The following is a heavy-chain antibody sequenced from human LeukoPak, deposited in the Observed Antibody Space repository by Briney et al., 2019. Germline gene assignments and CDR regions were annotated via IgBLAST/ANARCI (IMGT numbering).Heavy chain of an antibody. Sequence: ASVTVSCKASGYTFTGYYIHWVRQAPGQGLEWMGWINPNSGGTNYAQKFQGRVTMPRDTSITTAYMELSGLSSDDTAIYYCARGKLAAPGRTGYNWFDPWGQGTLVTVSS. D-gene: IGHD6-13*01. CDR1: GYTFTGYY. J-gene: IGHJ5*02. CDR3: ARGKLAAPGRTGYNWFDP. CDR2: INPNSGGT. V-gene: IGHV1-2*02.